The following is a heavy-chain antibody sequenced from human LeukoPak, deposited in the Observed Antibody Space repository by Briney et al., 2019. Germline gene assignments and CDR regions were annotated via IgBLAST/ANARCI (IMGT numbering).Heavy chain of an antibody. Sequence: GESLKISCKGSGYNFARYWFGWVRQMPGKGLEWMGIIYPGDSDTRYSPSFQGQVTISADKSISTAYLQWSSLKASDTAMYYCARQTVTTVIFDYWGQGTLVTVSS. CDR3: ARQTVTTVIFDY. CDR1: GYNFARYW. D-gene: IGHD4-17*01. J-gene: IGHJ4*02. CDR2: IYPGDSDT. V-gene: IGHV5-51*01.